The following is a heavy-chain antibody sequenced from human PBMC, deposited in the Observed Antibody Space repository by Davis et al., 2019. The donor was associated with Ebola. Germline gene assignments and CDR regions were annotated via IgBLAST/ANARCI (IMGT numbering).Heavy chain of an antibody. Sequence: GESLKISCAASGFTFSGYTMHWVRQAPGKGLEWVANINQDGSVKHYVDSVKGRFTVSRDNAENSLYLQMNSLRADDTALYYCATGAYQFNNWGQGTLVTVSS. CDR3: ATGAYQFNN. J-gene: IGHJ4*02. CDR2: INQDGSVK. CDR1: GFTFSGYT. D-gene: IGHD2-2*01. V-gene: IGHV3-7*03.